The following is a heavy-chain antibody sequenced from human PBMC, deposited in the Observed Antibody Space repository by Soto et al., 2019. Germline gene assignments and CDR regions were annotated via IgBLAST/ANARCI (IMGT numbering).Heavy chain of an antibody. V-gene: IGHV3-48*02. D-gene: IGHD3-3*01. CDR1: GFTFSSYS. CDR2: ISTTSSSI. J-gene: IGHJ4*02. CDR3: ARKGVAFDY. Sequence: GGSLRLSCSASGFTFSSYSMNWVRQAPGKGLEWISYISTTSSSIYYADSVKGRFTISRDNAKNSLFLQMNSLRDEDTAVYYCARKGVAFDYWGQGALVTVSS.